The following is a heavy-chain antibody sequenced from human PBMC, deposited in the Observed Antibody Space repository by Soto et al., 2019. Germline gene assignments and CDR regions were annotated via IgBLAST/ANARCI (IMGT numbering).Heavy chain of an antibody. V-gene: IGHV4-4*02. J-gene: IGHJ4*02. Sequence: SETLSLTCAVSGFSITNTDWWTWVRQPPGQGLEWIGEIYRTGSTNYNPSLKSRVTISLDKSENQFSLKVTSLTAADTAVYYCASRDPGTSVDYWGQGTLVTVSS. CDR2: IYRTGST. D-gene: IGHD1-7*01. CDR1: GFSITNTDW. CDR3: ASRDPGTSVDY.